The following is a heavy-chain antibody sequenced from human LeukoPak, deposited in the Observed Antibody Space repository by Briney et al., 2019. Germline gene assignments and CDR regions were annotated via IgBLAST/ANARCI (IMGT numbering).Heavy chain of an antibody. CDR2: FDPEDGET. Sequence: ASVKVSCKVSGYTLTELSMHWVRQAPGKGLEWMGGFDPEDGETIYAQKFQGRVTMTEDTSTDTAYMELSSLRSEDTAVYYCAILEYSSSSRYYYYYGMDVWGQGTTVTVSS. CDR1: GYTLTELS. J-gene: IGHJ6*02. CDR3: AILEYSSSSRYYYYYGMDV. V-gene: IGHV1-24*01. D-gene: IGHD6-13*01.